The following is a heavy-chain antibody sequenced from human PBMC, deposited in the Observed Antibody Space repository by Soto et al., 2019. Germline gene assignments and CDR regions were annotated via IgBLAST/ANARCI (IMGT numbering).Heavy chain of an antibody. Sequence: SVKVSCKASGGTFSSYAISWVRQAPGQGLEWMGGIIPIFGTANYAQKFQGRVTITADESTSTAYMELSSLRSEDTAVYYCAGDFSYGGPDDAFDIWGQGTMVTVSS. CDR3: AGDFSYGGPDDAFDI. CDR2: IIPIFGTA. J-gene: IGHJ3*02. V-gene: IGHV1-69*13. D-gene: IGHD3-10*01. CDR1: GGTFSSYA.